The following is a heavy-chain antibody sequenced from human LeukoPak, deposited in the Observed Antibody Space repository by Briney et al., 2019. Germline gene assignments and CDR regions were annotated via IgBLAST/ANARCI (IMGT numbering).Heavy chain of an antibody. Sequence: GGSLRLSCAASGFIFSGYSMNWVRQAPGKGLEWVSYITSSSGTKHYADSVKGRFAISRDNADNSLFLQMNSLRAEDTAVYYCAISTTVVTPFDYWGRGTLVTVSS. CDR1: GFIFSGYS. J-gene: IGHJ4*02. D-gene: IGHD4-23*01. CDR2: ITSSSGTK. CDR3: AISTTVVTPFDY. V-gene: IGHV3-48*04.